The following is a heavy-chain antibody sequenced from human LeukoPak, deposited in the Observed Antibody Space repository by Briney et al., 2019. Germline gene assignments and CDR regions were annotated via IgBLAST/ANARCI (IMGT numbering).Heavy chain of an antibody. CDR1: GFSFSTYS. CDR2: ITGSSSTI. CDR3: ARDYYCSGTSCPNYYGMHD. D-gene: IGHD2-2*01. V-gene: IGHV3-48*02. Sequence: PGGSLRLSCAASGFSFSTYSMNWVRQAPGMRLEWVSYITGSSSTIYYADSVKGRFTISRDNARNSLYLQMNSLRHEDTAVYYCARDYYCSGTSCPNYYGMHDWGQGTTVTVSS. J-gene: IGHJ6*02.